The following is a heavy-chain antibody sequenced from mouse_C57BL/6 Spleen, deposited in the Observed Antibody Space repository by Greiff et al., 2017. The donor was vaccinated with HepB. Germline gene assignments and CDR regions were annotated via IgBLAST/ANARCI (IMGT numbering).Heavy chain of an antibody. CDR3: ARQEGYYYAMDY. CDR2: ISNGGGST. Sequence: EVQLVESGGGLVQPGGSLKLSCAASGFTFSDYYMYWVRQTPEKRLEWVAYISNGGGSTYYPDTVKARFTISRDNAKNTLYLQMSRLKSEDTAMYYCARQEGYYYAMDYWGQGTSVTVSS. CDR1: GFTFSDYY. J-gene: IGHJ4*01. V-gene: IGHV5-12*01.